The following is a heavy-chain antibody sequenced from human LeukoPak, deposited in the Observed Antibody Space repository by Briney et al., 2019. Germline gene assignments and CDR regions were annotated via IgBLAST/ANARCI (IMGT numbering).Heavy chain of an antibody. V-gene: IGHV1-69*06. CDR2: IIPIFGTA. D-gene: IGHD1-20*01. CDR3: AREFESVTGTLGY. CDR1: GGTFSSYA. Sequence: SVKVSCKASGGTFSSYAISWVRQAPGQGLEWMGGIIPIFGTANYAQKFQGRVTITADKSTSTAYMELSSLRSDDTAVYYCAREFESVTGTLGYWGQGTLVTVSS. J-gene: IGHJ4*02.